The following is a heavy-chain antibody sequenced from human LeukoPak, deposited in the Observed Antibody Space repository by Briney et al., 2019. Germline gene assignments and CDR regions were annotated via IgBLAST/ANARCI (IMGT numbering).Heavy chain of an antibody. CDR2: ISYDGSNK. CDR1: GFTFSSYA. D-gene: IGHD3-22*01. J-gene: IGHJ4*02. Sequence: GGSLRLSCAASGFTFSSYAMHWVRQAPGKGLEWVAVISYDGSNKYYADSVKGRFTISRDNAKSTLYLQMNSLRAEDTAVYYCARESYDSSGYYYGGGFDYWGQGTLVTVSS. CDR3: ARESYDSSGYYYGGGFDY. V-gene: IGHV3-30-3*01.